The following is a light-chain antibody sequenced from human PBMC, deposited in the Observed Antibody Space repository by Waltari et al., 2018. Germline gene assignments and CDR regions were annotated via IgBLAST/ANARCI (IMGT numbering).Light chain of an antibody. J-gene: IGLJ2*01. Sequence: QSALTQPASVSGSPGQSITISCIGNSSYLGGSTCVLWYQHHPGKVPQLRIYYFTNRPSGVSNRFSGSKSGNTASLTISGLQAEDEADYYCGSYTTSSTLNVLFGGGTKLTVL. CDR1: SSYLGGSTC. V-gene: IGLV2-14*03. CDR3: GSYTTSSTLNVL. CDR2: YFT.